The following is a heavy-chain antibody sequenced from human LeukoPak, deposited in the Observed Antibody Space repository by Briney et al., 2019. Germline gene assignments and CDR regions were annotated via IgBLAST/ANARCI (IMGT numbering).Heavy chain of an antibody. Sequence: GGSLRLSCAASGFTFSTYSMNWVRQAPGKGPEWVSFISTSSSTIYYADSVRGRFTISRDNAKNSLYLQMNSLRDEDTAVYYCTKGETAVTSYLHFWGQGTLVAVSS. CDR2: ISTSSSTI. D-gene: IGHD4-17*01. CDR3: TKGETAVTSYLHF. CDR1: GFTFSTYS. J-gene: IGHJ4*02. V-gene: IGHV3-48*02.